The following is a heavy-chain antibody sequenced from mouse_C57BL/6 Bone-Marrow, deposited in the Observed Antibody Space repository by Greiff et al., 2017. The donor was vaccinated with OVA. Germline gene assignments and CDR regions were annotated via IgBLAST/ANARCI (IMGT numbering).Heavy chain of an antibody. CDR2: IYPGSGST. CDR1: GYTFTSYW. D-gene: IGHD1-1*01. J-gene: IGHJ2*01. Sequence: VQLQQPGAELVKPGASVKMSCKASGYTFTSYWITWVKQRPGQGLEWIGDIYPGSGSTNYNEKFKSKATLTVDTSSSTAYMQLSSLTSEDSAVYYCARKGGEYYGPYYFDYWGQGTTLTVSS. CDR3: ARKGGEYYGPYYFDY. V-gene: IGHV1-55*01.